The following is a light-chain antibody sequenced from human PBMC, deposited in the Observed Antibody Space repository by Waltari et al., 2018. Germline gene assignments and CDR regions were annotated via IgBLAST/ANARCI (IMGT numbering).Light chain of an antibody. CDR1: QNVYSN. J-gene: IGKJ1*01. Sequence: EIVMTHSPATLSVSPCDRVTLNCTAGQNVYSNLAWYQQKPGQAPRLLISGASTRDTAIPARCSCSWARAEFHLTISTLESEGFAIFYCQQYMNWPRTFGQGTKVE. CDR3: QQYMNWPRT. V-gene: IGKV3-15*01. CDR2: GAS.